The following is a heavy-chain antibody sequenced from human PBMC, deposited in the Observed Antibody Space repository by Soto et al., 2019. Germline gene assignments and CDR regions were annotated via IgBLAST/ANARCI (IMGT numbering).Heavy chain of an antibody. V-gene: IGHV3-7*04. CDR2: IKQDGSEK. D-gene: IGHD1-26*01. J-gene: IGHJ6*02. CDR1: GFTFNSYW. Sequence: EVQLVESGGGLVQPGGSLRLSCVASGFTFNSYWMSWVRQAAGKGLEWVANIKQDGSEKYYVDSVKGRFTISRDNAKNSLYLQMNSLRAEDTAVYFCARGRGSMDVWGQGTTVTVSS. CDR3: ARGRGSMDV.